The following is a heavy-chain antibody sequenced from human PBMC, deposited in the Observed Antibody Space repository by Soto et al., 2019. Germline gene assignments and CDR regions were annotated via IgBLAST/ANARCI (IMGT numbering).Heavy chain of an antibody. J-gene: IGHJ6*02. D-gene: IGHD3-3*01. V-gene: IGHV4-38-2*01. Sequence: SETLSLTCAVSGYSMSSGYYWGWIRQPPGKGLEWIGSIYHSGSTYYNPSLKSRVTISVDTSKNQFSLKLSSVTAADTAVYYCARFDFWSGYYRPNYYYGMDVWGQGTTVTVSS. CDR3: ARFDFWSGYYRPNYYYGMDV. CDR1: GYSMSSGYY. CDR2: IYHSGST.